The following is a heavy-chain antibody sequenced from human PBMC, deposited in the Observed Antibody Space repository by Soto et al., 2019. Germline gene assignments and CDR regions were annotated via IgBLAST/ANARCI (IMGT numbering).Heavy chain of an antibody. D-gene: IGHD1-1*01. J-gene: IGHJ5*02. V-gene: IGHV4-30-2*01. Sequence: QLQLQESGSGLVRPSQTLSLTCAVSGGSISSGGYSWNWIRQPPGKGLEWIGYIYHSGSTLYNPSLQSRVXXXVXKSKNQCSLKLSSVTAADTAVYYCARDQLEGNWFDPWGQGTLVTVSS. CDR1: GGSISSGGYS. CDR3: ARDQLEGNWFDP. CDR2: IYHSGST.